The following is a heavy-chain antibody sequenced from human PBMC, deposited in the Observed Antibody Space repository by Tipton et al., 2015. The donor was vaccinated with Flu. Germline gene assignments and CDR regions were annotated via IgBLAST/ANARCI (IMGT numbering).Heavy chain of an antibody. Sequence: LRLSCAVYGGSFSGYYWSWIRQPPGKGLEWIGEINHSGSTNYNPSLKSGVTISVDTSKDQFSLKLSSVTAADTAVYYCARGHTAKVGSHYYYGMDVWGQGTTVTVSS. J-gene: IGHJ6*02. V-gene: IGHV4-34*01. CDR2: INHSGST. CDR1: GGSFSGYY. D-gene: IGHD5-18*01. CDR3: ARGHTAKVGSHYYYGMDV.